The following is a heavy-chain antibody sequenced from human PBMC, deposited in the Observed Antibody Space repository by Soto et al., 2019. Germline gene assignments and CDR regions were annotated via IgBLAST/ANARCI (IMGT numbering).Heavy chain of an antibody. Sequence: SETLSLTCAVSGVSISSGNWWTWVRQSPQRGLEYIGEIFHDGTANYYPSFERRVAISVDTSKNQFSLKLTSATAADTAIYFCARLVYATRLNYMYFDFWGQGRLVTVSS. D-gene: IGHD2-2*01. V-gene: IGHV4-4*02. CDR3: ARLVYATRLNYMYFDF. CDR2: IFHDGTA. J-gene: IGHJ4*02. CDR1: GVSISSGNW.